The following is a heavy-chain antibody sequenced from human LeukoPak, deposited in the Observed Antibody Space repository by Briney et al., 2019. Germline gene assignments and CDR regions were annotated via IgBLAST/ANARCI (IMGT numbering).Heavy chain of an antibody. D-gene: IGHD2-2*01. J-gene: IGHJ6*03. CDR2: IKEDGSEK. CDR1: GFTFSAHW. V-gene: IGHV3-7*01. CDR3: AKRGHHLVVPGGYYYYYYMDV. Sequence: GGSLRLSCAASGFTFSAHWMSWVRQAPGKGLEWVANIKEDGSEKNYVDSVKGRFTISRDIAKNSLYLQMNSLRAEDTAVYYCAKRGHHLVVPGGYYYYYYMDVWGKGTTVTVSS.